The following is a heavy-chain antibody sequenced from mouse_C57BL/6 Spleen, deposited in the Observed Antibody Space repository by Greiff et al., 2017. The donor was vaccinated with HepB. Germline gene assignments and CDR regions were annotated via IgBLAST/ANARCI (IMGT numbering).Heavy chain of an antibody. CDR2: IYPRSGNT. J-gene: IGHJ2*01. CDR3: ARSPLGYPPFDD. V-gene: IGHV1-81*01. Sequence: QVQLQQSGAELARPGASVKLSCKASGYTFTSYGISWVKQRTGQGLEWIGEIYPRSGNTYYNEKFKGKATLTADKSSSTAYMELRSLTSEDSAVYFCARSPLGYPPFDDWGQGTTLTVSS. CDR1: GYTFTSYG. D-gene: IGHD2-2*01.